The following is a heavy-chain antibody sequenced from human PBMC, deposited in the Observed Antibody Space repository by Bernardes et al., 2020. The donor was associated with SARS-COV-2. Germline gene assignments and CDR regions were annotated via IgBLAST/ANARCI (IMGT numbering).Heavy chain of an antibody. CDR3: TRGGHGPFDA. CDR2: INTDGSIT. J-gene: IGHJ4*02. CDR1: GFTFRNYW. D-gene: IGHD2-15*01. V-gene: IGHV3-74*03. Sequence: GGSLRLSCAASGFTFRNYWMHWVRQTPGKGLVWVSRINTDGSITTYADSVKGRFTVSRDNAKNTLYLQMNSLRAEDTAVYYCTRGGHGPFDAWGQGTLVTVSS.